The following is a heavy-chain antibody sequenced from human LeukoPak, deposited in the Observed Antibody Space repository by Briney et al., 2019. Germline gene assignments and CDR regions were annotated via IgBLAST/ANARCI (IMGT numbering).Heavy chain of an antibody. Sequence: GASVKVSCKASGYTFTDYYMHWVRQAPGQGLEWMGWINPNSGGTNYAQKFQGRVTMTRDTSISTAYMELSRLRSDDTAVYYCARDVGYCSSTSCYSRMIGAFDIWGQGTMVTVSS. J-gene: IGHJ3*02. CDR3: ARDVGYCSSTSCYSRMIGAFDI. D-gene: IGHD2-2*01. CDR1: GYTFTDYY. CDR2: INPNSGGT. V-gene: IGHV1-2*02.